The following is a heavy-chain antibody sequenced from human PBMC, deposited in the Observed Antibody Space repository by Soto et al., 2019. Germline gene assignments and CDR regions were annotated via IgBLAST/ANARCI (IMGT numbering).Heavy chain of an antibody. V-gene: IGHV4-59*01. CDR3: ARVLWFGDSLSAIDP. CDR2: IYYSGST. J-gene: IGHJ5*02. D-gene: IGHD3-10*01. Sequence: ETLSLTCTVSGGSISSYYWSWIRQPPGKGLEWIGYIYYSGSTNYNPSLKSRVTISVDTSKNQFSLKLSSVTAADTAVYYCARVLWFGDSLSAIDPWGQGTLVTVSS. CDR1: GGSISSYY.